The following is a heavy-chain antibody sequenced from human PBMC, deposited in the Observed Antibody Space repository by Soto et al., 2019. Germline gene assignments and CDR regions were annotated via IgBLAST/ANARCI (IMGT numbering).Heavy chain of an antibody. V-gene: IGHV1-2*02. CDR2: INPNSGGT. CDR3: ARERAHVDTAFDY. CDR1: GYTFTGYY. J-gene: IGHJ4*02. Sequence: GASLKVSCKASGYTFTGYYMHWVRQAPGQGLEWMGWINPNSGGTNYAQKFQGRVTMTRDTSISTAYMELSRLRSDDTAVYYCARERAHVDTAFDYWGQGTLVTVSS. D-gene: IGHD5-18*01.